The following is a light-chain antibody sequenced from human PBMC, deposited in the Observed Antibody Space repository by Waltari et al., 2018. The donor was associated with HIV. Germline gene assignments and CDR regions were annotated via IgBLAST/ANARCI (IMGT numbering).Light chain of an antibody. Sequence: QSVLPQPPSASGTPGQRITIPCSGSSSNIGSNTVNWYQQPPGTAPKLLIYRNNQRPSGVPDRFSGSKSGTSASLAISGLQSEDEADYCCAAWDDSLNGYVFGAGTKVTAL. CDR1: SSNIGSNT. CDR2: RNN. V-gene: IGLV1-44*01. CDR3: AAWDDSLNGYV. J-gene: IGLJ1*01.